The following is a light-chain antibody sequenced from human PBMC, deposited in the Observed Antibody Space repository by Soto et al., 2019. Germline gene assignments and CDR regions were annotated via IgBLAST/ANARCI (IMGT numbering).Light chain of an antibody. V-gene: IGKV3-15*01. Sequence: EIVMTQSPATLSVSPGERATLSCRASQSVSSNLALYQQKPGQAPRLLIYGASNRATGIPARFSCSGSGTEFTLTISSLQSEEFAVYYCQQYNNWPYTFGQGTKLEIK. CDR3: QQYNNWPYT. J-gene: IGKJ2*01. CDR1: QSVSSN. CDR2: GAS.